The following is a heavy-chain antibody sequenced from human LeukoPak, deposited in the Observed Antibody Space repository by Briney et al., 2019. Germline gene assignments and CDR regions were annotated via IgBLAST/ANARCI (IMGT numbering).Heavy chain of an antibody. CDR3: AKFYDILTGYFDH. Sequence: GGSLRLSCAASGFTFTTYAMGWVRQSPGKGLEWVSSISGGGGGTYYAEFVMGRFTISRDNSKNTLYLQMNSLRAEDTAVYYCAKFYDILTGYFDHWGQGTLVTVSS. V-gene: IGHV3-23*01. CDR1: GFTFTTYA. J-gene: IGHJ4*02. CDR2: ISGGGGGT. D-gene: IGHD3-9*01.